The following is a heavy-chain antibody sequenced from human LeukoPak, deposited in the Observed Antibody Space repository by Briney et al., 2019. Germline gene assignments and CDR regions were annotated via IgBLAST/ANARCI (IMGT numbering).Heavy chain of an antibody. CDR1: GFTFSSYG. V-gene: IGHV3-23*01. Sequence: PGGSLRLSCAASGFTFSSYGLSWVRQAPGKGLEWVSAISGSGGTSYYTDSVKGRFTVSKDNSKNTLYLQMNSLRVEDTAVYYCAKLSSGYYNDAFEIWGQGTMVTVSS. D-gene: IGHD3-22*01. J-gene: IGHJ3*02. CDR3: AKLSSGYYNDAFEI. CDR2: ISGSGGTS.